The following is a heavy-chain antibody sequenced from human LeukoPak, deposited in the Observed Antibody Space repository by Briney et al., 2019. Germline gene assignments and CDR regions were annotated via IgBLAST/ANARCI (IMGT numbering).Heavy chain of an antibody. V-gene: IGHV3-21*01. CDR2: ISSSSSYI. D-gene: IGHD5-18*01. Sequence: GGSLRLSCAASGFTFSSYSMNWVRQAPGKGLEWVSSISSSSSYIYYADSVKGRFTISRDNAKNSLYLQMNSLRAEDTAVYYCARDRMDTLDGMDVWGKGTTVTVSS. J-gene: IGHJ6*04. CDR3: ARDRMDTLDGMDV. CDR1: GFTFSSYS.